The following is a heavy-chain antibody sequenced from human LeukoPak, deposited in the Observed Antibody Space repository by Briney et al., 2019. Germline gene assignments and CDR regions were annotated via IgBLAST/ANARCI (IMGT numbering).Heavy chain of an antibody. Sequence: PSQTLSLTCTVSGGSISSGGYYWGWLRQHPGRGLEWIGYIYYSGSTYYTPSLKSRVTISVDTSKNQFSLKLSSVTAADTAVYYCARSFSGYDFYFDYWGQGTLVTVSS. D-gene: IGHD5-12*01. V-gene: IGHV4-31*03. CDR1: GGSISSGGYY. CDR2: IYYSGST. CDR3: ARSFSGYDFYFDY. J-gene: IGHJ4*02.